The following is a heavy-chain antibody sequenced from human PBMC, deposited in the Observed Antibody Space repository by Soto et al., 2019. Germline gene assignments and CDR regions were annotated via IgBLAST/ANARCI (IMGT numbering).Heavy chain of an antibody. Sequence: AAVKVSCKASGYSFTDYHIHWVRQAPGQGLEWLGRINPKSGGTSTAQKFQGWVTMTRDRSISTVYMELTRLRSDDTAVYFCARGHSTDCSNGVCSFFYNHEMAVWGQGTTVTVSS. J-gene: IGHJ6*02. CDR1: GYSFTDYH. CDR2: INPKSGGT. CDR3: ARGHSTDCSNGVCSFFYNHEMAV. D-gene: IGHD2-8*01. V-gene: IGHV1-2*04.